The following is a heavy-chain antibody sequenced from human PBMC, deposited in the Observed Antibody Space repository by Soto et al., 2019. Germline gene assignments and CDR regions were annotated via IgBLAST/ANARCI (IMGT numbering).Heavy chain of an antibody. CDR2: IYYSGST. J-gene: IGHJ6*02. V-gene: IGHV4-31*03. D-gene: IGHD6-6*01. CDR1: GGSISSGGYY. CDR3: ARAGIAARRYYYYGMDV. Sequence: SETLSLTCTVSGGSISSGGYYWSWIRQHPGKGLEWIGYIYYSGSTYYNPSLKSRVTISVDTSKNQFSLKLSSVTAADTAVYYCARAGIAARRYYYYGMDVWGQGTTVTVSS.